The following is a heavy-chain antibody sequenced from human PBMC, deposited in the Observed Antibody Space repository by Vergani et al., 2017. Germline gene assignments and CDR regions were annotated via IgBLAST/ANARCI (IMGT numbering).Heavy chain of an antibody. Sequence: QVLLVQSGAEVKKPGASVRVSCKTSGYTFTNYYIHWVRQAPGQGLEWMGIINPSGGSTTYAQQFQGRLTMTRDTSTSTVYMDLSNLRSEDTAVYYCARLHVDNLPPDPRRLDYWGQGTLVTVSS. V-gene: IGHV1-46*03. J-gene: IGHJ4*02. CDR2: INPSGGST. D-gene: IGHD1-1*01. CDR1: GYTFTNYY. CDR3: ARLHVDNLPPDPRRLDY.